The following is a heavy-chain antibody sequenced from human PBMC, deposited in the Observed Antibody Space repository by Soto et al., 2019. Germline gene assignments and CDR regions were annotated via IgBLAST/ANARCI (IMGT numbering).Heavy chain of an antibody. J-gene: IGHJ4*02. CDR1: GGSISSDAYY. D-gene: IGHD3-10*01. Sequence: QVQLQESGPGLVKPSQTLSLTCTVSGGSISSDAYYWTWIRQHPGKGLEWIGYIYDSVTTYYNPSPKGRVTISEDTPKTHFSLKLSSVPAADTAVYYCASVSWFGTPEDYWGQGTLVTVSS. CDR2: IYDSVTT. CDR3: ASVSWFGTPEDY. V-gene: IGHV4-31*03.